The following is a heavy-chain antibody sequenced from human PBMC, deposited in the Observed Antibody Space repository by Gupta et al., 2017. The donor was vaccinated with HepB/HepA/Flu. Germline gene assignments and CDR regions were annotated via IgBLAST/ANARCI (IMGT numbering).Heavy chain of an antibody. V-gene: IGHV3-30*18. J-gene: IGHJ5*02. CDR1: GFTFSSYG. CDR2: ISYDGSNK. CDR3: AKPTNVLRYFDWFGIDP. Sequence: QVQLVESGGGVVQPGRSLRLSCAASGFTFSSYGMHWVRQAPGKWLEWVAVISYDGSNKYYADSVKGRFTISRDNSKNTLYLQMNSLRAEDTAVYYCAKPTNVLRYFDWFGIDPWGQGTLVTVSS. D-gene: IGHD3-9*01.